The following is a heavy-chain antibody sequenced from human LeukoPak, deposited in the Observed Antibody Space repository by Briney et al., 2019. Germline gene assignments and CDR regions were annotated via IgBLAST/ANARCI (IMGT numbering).Heavy chain of an antibody. D-gene: IGHD3-22*01. CDR2: INPNSGGT. CDR3: ASSDSSGYYTLFDY. J-gene: IGHJ4*02. V-gene: IGHV1-2*02. CDR1: GYTFTGYY. Sequence: ASVKVSCKASGYTFTGYYMHWVRQAPGQGLEWMGWINPNSGGTNYAQKFQGRVTMTRDTSISTAYMELSRLRSDDTAVYYCASSDSSGYYTLFDYWGQGTLVTVSS.